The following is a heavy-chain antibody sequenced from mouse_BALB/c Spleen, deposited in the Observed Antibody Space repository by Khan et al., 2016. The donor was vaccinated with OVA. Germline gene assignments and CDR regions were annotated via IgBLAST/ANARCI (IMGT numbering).Heavy chain of an antibody. D-gene: IGHD1-2*01. J-gene: IGHJ2*01. CDR1: GYSITSDYV. CDR3: DRTARIEY. CDR2: ISYSGST. V-gene: IGHV3-2*02. Sequence: DVQLQESGPDLVKPSQSLSLTCTVTGYSITSDYVWNLIRQFPGNILEWRGFISYSGSTNYNPSLKSRISITRDTSKNQLFLQLNSVTTEDAATDYCDRTARIEYWGQGTTLTVSS.